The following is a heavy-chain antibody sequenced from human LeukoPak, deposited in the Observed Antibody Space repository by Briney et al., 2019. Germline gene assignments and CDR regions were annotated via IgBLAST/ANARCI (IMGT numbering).Heavy chain of an antibody. J-gene: IGHJ5*01. CDR3: AGHFYDFWSGYYRTDNWFDS. V-gene: IGHV4-39*01. D-gene: IGHD3-3*01. CDR1: GGSISSSSYD. CDR2: IYYSGST. Sequence: SETLSLTCTVSGGSISSSSYDWGWIRQPPGMGLEWIGSIYYSGSTYYNPSLKSRVTISVDTSKNQFSLKLSSVTAADTAVYYCAGHFYDFWSGYYRTDNWFDSWRQGTLVTVSS.